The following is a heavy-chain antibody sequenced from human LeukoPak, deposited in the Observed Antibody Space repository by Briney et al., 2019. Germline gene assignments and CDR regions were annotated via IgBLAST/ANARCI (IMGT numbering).Heavy chain of an antibody. V-gene: IGHV1-18*01. J-gene: IGHJ4*02. Sequence: GASVKVSCKASGYTFTSYGISWVRQAPGQGLEWMGWISAYNGNTNYAQKLQGRVTMTTDTSTSTAYMELRSLRSDDTAVYYCARARVAMVRGAPYYFDYWGQGTLVTVSS. CDR3: ARARVAMVRGAPYYFDY. CDR1: GYTFTSYG. CDR2: ISAYNGNT. D-gene: IGHD3-10*01.